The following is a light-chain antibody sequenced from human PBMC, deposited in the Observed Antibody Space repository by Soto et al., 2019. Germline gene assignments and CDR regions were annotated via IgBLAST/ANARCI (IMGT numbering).Light chain of an antibody. CDR2: GAS. V-gene: IGKV1-39*01. CDR3: QQSYTIPIT. Sequence: DIQMSQSPSSLSASVGDRVTITCRASQSVSSHLNWYQQKPGKAPKLLIYGASSLQSGVPSRFSGSGSGTDFTLTISSLQPEDFATYYCQQSYTIPITFGQGTRLEIK. J-gene: IGKJ5*01. CDR1: QSVSSH.